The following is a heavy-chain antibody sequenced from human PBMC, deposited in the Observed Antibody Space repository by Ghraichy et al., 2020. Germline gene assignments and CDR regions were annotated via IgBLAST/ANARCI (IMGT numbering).Heavy chain of an antibody. CDR1: GFTFSSYA. CDR2: ISGSGGST. J-gene: IGHJ6*02. Sequence: GESLNISCAASGFTFSSYAMSWVRQAPGKGLEWVSAISGSGGSTYCADSVKGRFTISRDNSKNTLYLQMNSLRAEDTAVYYCAGMRLGYCSGGSCYKYGMDVWGQGTTVTVSS. D-gene: IGHD2-15*01. CDR3: AGMRLGYCSGGSCYKYGMDV. V-gene: IGHV3-23*01.